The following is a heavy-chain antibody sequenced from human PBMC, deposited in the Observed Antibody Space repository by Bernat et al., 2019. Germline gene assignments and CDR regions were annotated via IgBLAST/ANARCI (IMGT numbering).Heavy chain of an antibody. CDR2: ISYDGSNK. CDR1: GFTFSSYA. D-gene: IGHD3-22*01. V-gene: IGHV3-30-3*01. CDR3: ARGGGIVVVSALDY. Sequence: LVESGGGVVQPGRSLRLSCAASGFTFSSYAMHWVRQAPGKGLEWVAVISYDGSNKYYADSVKGRFTISRDNSKNTLYLQMNSLRAEDTAVYYCARGGGIVVVSALDYWGQGTLVTVSS. J-gene: IGHJ4*02.